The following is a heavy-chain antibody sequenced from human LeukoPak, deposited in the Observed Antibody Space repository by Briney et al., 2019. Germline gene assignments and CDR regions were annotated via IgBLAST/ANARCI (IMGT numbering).Heavy chain of an antibody. V-gene: IGHV4-61*02. D-gene: IGHD5-24*01. CDR2: IYTSGST. Sequence: SQTLSLTCTVSGGSISSGSYYWSWIRQPAGKGLEWIGRIYTSGSTNYNPSLKSRVTISVDTSKNQFSLKLSSATAADMAVYYCARSRDGYKELDYWGQGTLVTVSS. CDR3: ARSRDGYKELDY. J-gene: IGHJ4*02. CDR1: GGSISSGSYY.